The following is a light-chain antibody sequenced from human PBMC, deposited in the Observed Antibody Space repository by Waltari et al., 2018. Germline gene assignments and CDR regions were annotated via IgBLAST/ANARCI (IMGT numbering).Light chain of an antibody. Sequence: DIQMTQSPSSLSASVGDRVIITCQASHDITKYLSWYQQKAGKAPNLLIYDSTNLQTGVPSRFSGSGSGKNFTFTISSLQPEDIATYYCQQYDNLPITFGQGTLLDIK. J-gene: IGKJ5*01. CDR2: DST. CDR3: QQYDNLPIT. CDR1: HDITKY. V-gene: IGKV1-33*01.